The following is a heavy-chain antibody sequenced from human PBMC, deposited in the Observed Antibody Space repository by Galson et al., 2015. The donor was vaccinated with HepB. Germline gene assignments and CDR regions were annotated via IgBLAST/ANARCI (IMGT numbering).Heavy chain of an antibody. J-gene: IGHJ4*02. Sequence: SLRLSCAASGFTFSSYGMHWVRQAPGKGLEWVAVISYDGSNKYYADSVKGRFTISRDNSKNTLYLQMNSLRAEDTAVYYCAKDPRVEMATEFGVGDYWGQGTLVTVSS. V-gene: IGHV3-30*18. CDR1: GFTFSSYG. CDR2: ISYDGSNK. D-gene: IGHD5-24*01. CDR3: AKDPRVEMATEFGVGDY.